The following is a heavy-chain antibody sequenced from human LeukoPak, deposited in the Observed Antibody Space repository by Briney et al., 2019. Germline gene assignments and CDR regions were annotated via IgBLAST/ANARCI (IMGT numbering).Heavy chain of an antibody. Sequence: SVKVSYKASGGTFSSYAISWVRQAPGQGLEWMGGIIPIFGTANYAQKFQGRVTITTDESTSTAYMELSSLRSEDTAVYYCATYYYGSGSYSFDYWGQGTLVTVSS. CDR1: GGTFSSYA. CDR2: IIPIFGTA. D-gene: IGHD3-10*01. CDR3: ATYYYGSGSYSFDY. J-gene: IGHJ4*02. V-gene: IGHV1-69*05.